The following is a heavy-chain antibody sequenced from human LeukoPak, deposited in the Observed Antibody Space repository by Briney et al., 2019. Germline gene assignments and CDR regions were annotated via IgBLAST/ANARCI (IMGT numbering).Heavy chain of an antibody. CDR3: ARALVGATTHFDY. Sequence: GGSLRLSCAASGFTFSSYSMNSVRQAPGKGLEWVSSISSSSSYIYYADSVKGRFTISRDNAKNSLYLQMNSLRAEDTAVYYCARALVGATTHFDYWGQGTLVTVSS. CDR2: ISSSSSYI. J-gene: IGHJ4*02. CDR1: GFTFSSYS. V-gene: IGHV3-21*01. D-gene: IGHD1-26*01.